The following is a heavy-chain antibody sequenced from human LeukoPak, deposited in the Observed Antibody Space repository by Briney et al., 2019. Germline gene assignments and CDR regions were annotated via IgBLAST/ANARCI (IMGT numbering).Heavy chain of an antibody. CDR1: GNSVSSNSAA. V-gene: IGHV6-1*01. CDR3: ARHIGAYYGSGSNWFDP. CDR2: TYYRSKWYN. D-gene: IGHD3-10*01. J-gene: IGHJ5*02. Sequence: SQTLSLTCAISGNSVSSNSAAWNWIRQSPSRGLEWLGRTYYRSKWYNDYAVSVKSRITINPDTSKNQFSLQLNSVTPEDTAVYYCARHIGAYYGSGSNWFDPWGQGTLVTVSS.